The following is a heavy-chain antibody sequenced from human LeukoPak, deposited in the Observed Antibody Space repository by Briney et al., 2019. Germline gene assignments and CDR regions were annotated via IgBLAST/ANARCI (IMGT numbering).Heavy chain of an antibody. CDR1: GYSISSGYY. CDR2: IYHSGST. Sequence: SETLSLTCTVSGYSISSGYYWGWIRQPPGKGLEWIGSIYHSGSTYYNPSLKSRVTISVDTSKNQFSLKLSSVTAADTAVYYCARPGDMDVWGKGTTVTISS. D-gene: IGHD3-10*01. V-gene: IGHV4-38-2*02. J-gene: IGHJ6*03. CDR3: ARPGDMDV.